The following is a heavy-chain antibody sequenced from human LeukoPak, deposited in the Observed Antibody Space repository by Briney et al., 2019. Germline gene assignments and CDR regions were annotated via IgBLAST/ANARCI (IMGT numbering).Heavy chain of an antibody. CDR3: AKDDHGGSGWRDYYDH. CDR1: GFTFSTYA. Sequence: GGSLRLSCAASGFTFSTYAMSWVRQAPGKGLEWVSAISGSGGSTYYADSVKGRFTISRDNSRNTLYLQMNSLRAEDTAVYYCAKDDHGGSGWRDYYDHWGQGTLVTVSS. D-gene: IGHD6-19*01. CDR2: ISGSGGST. J-gene: IGHJ4*02. V-gene: IGHV3-23*01.